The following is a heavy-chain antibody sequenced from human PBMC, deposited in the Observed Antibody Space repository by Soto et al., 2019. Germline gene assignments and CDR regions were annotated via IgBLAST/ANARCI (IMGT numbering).Heavy chain of an antibody. CDR1: GYTFTSYY. J-gene: IGHJ3*02. CDR2: INPSGGST. CDR3: ARERRVTYYYDSGSYFDI. Sequence: ASVKVSCKASGYTFTSYYMHWVRQAPGQGLEWMGIINPSGGSTRYAQKIQGRVTMTRDTSTSTVYMELSSLRSEDTAVYYCARERRVTYYYDSGSYFDIWGQGTMVTVSS. V-gene: IGHV1-46*01. D-gene: IGHD3-22*01.